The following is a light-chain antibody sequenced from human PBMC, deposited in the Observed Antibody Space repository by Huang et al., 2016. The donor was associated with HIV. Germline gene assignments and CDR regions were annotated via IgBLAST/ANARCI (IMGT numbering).Light chain of an antibody. CDR3: QQYYSPPYT. V-gene: IGKV4-1*01. Sequence: DIEMTQSPDSLTVSLGARAIINCKSSQAVLKNSNKKNYLAWYQQRPGQPPKVLIYVASARESGVPDRFSGSGSGTDFNLTISSLQPEDLAVYYCQQYYSPPYTFGQGTRLEI. CDR2: VAS. J-gene: IGKJ2*01. CDR1: QAVLKNSNKKNY.